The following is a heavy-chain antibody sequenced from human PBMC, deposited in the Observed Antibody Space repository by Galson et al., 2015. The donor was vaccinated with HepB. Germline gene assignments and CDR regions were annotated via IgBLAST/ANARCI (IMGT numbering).Heavy chain of an antibody. V-gene: IGHV3-23*01. CDR1: GFTFSSYA. CDR2: ISGSGGTT. D-gene: IGHD2-15*01. CDR3: AKDVGIVVVVVALDY. Sequence: SLRLSCAASGFTFSSYAMSWVRQAPGKGLEWVSVISGSGGTTSYTDSVKGRFTISRDNSKNTLYLQMNSLRAEDTAVYYCAKDVGIVVVVVALDYWGQGTLVTVPS. J-gene: IGHJ4*02.